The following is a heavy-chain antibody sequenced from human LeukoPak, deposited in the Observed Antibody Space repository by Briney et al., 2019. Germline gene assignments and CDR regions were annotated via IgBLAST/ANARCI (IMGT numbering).Heavy chain of an antibody. CDR2: IKQDGSEK. CDR1: GFTFSSYW. D-gene: IGHD2-15*01. V-gene: IGHV3-7*01. Sequence: GGSLRLSCAASGFTFSSYWMSWVRQAPGKGLEWVANIKQDGSEKYYVDSVKGRFTISRDNAKNSLYLQMNSLRAEDTAVYYCARPLEGSGGSCLRYWGQGTLVTVSS. J-gene: IGHJ4*02. CDR3: ARPLEGSGGSCLRY.